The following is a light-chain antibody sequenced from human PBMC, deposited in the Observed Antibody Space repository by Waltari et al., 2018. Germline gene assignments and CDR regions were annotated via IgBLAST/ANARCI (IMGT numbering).Light chain of an antibody. Sequence: QSALTQPASVSVSPGQSLTISCTGPSRDVGSYNLVSWSQQHPGKAPKLMIYEVTKRPSGVSNRFSGSKSGNTASLTISGLQAEDEADYYCCSYAGSTTWVFGGGTKLTVL. CDR3: CSYAGSTTWV. V-gene: IGLV2-23*02. J-gene: IGLJ3*02. CDR2: EVT. CDR1: SRDVGSYNL.